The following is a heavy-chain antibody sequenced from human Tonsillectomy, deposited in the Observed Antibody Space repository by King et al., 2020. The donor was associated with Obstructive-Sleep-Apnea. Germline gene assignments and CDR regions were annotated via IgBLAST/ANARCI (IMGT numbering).Heavy chain of an antibody. CDR2: IYSGGST. Sequence: VQLVESGGGLVQPGGSLRLSCAASGFTVSSNYMSWVRQAPGKGLEWVSGIYSGGSTYYADSVKGRFTISRHNSTKTLYLQMNSLRAEDTAVYYCAGLCSGGSGYSFGWFDPWGQGTLVTVSS. J-gene: IGHJ5*02. CDR1: GFTVSSNY. V-gene: IGHV3-53*04. D-gene: IGHD2-15*01. CDR3: AGLCSGGSGYSFGWFDP.